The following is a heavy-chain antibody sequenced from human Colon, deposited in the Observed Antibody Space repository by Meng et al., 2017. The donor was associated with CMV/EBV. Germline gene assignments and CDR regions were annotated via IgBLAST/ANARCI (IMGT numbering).Heavy chain of an antibody. Sequence: GGSLRLSCVASGFTFSDYYMSWIRQAPGKGREWLSYISSGGSTIYYADSVESRFTISRDNANNSLFLQMNSLRAEDTAVYYCATNYVFFSGYSHQFYYGLDVWGQGTTVTVSS. D-gene: IGHD3-3*01. CDR2: ISSGGSTI. J-gene: IGHJ6*02. CDR1: GFTFSDYY. V-gene: IGHV3-11*01. CDR3: ATNYVFFSGYSHQFYYGLDV.